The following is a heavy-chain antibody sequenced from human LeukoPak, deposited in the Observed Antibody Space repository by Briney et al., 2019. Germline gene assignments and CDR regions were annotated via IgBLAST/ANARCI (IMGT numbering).Heavy chain of an antibody. J-gene: IGHJ4*02. CDR1: GFTFSSYA. D-gene: IGHD3-22*01. CDR3: GKRGYYYDSSGYYYYFDY. CDR2: ISGSGGST. V-gene: IGHV3-23*01. Sequence: PGGSLRLSCAASGFTFSSYAMSWVRQAPGQGLEWVSGISGSGGSTNYADSVKGRFTISRDNSKNTLYLQMNSLRAEDTAVYYCGKRGYYYDSSGYYYYFDYWGQGTLVTVSS.